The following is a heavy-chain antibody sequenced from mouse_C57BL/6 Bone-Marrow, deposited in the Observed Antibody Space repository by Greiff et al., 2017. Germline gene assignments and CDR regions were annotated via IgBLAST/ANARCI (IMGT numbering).Heavy chain of an antibody. V-gene: IGHV8-12*01. CDR2: IFWDDDK. J-gene: IGHJ1*03. CDR1: GFSLSTSGMG. Sequence: ESGPGILQSSQTLSLTCSFSGFSLSTSGMGVSWIRQPSGKGLEWLAHIFWDDDKRYNPSLKSRLTISKDTSRNQVFLKITRVDTADTATYYCARAGRGSYWYFDVWGTGTTVTVSS. D-gene: IGHD3-3*01. CDR3: ARAGRGSYWYFDV.